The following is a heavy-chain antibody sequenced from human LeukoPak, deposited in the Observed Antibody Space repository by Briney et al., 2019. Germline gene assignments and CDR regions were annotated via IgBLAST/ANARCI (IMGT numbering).Heavy chain of an antibody. Sequence: GGSLRLSCAASGFTFSSYAMSWVRQVPGKGLEWVSAISGSGGSTYYADSVKGRFTISRDNSKNTLYLQMNSLRAEDTAVYYCAKDRGVAVAGTRFDPWGQGTLVTVSS. V-gene: IGHV3-23*01. CDR3: AKDRGVAVAGTRFDP. CDR2: ISGSGGST. D-gene: IGHD6-19*01. CDR1: GFTFSSYA. J-gene: IGHJ5*02.